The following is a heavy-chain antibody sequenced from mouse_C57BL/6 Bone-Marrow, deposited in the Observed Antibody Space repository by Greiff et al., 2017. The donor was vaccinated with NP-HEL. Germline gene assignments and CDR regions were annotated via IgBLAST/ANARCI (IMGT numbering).Heavy chain of an antibody. J-gene: IGHJ3*01. CDR2: IDPETGGT. Sequence: QVQLQQSGAELVRPGASVTLSCKASGYTFTDYEMHWVKQTPVHGLEWIGAIDPETGGTAYNQKFKGKAILTADKSSSTAYMELRSLTSEDSAVYYLSIYYYGSSLAWFAYWGQGTLVTVSA. V-gene: IGHV1-15*01. CDR3: SIYYYGSSLAWFAY. D-gene: IGHD1-1*01. CDR1: GYTFTDYE.